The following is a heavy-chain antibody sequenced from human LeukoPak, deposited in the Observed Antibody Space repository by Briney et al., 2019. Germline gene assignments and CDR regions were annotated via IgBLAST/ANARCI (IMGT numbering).Heavy chain of an antibody. J-gene: IGHJ5*02. Sequence: KPSETLSLTCTVSGDSISSSSYYWGWIRQPPGKGLEWIGSIYYSGSTYYNPSLKSRVSISVDTSMDQFSLTLSSVTAADTAVYNCARHKLGSSWFDPWGQGTLVTVSS. V-gene: IGHV4-39*01. CDR3: ARHKLGSSWFDP. D-gene: IGHD1-26*01. CDR1: GDSISSSSYY. CDR2: IYYSGST.